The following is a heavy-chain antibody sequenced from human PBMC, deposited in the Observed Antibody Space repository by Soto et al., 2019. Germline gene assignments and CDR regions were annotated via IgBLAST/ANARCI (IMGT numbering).Heavy chain of an antibody. CDR3: VRFLYSHLIKSFGP. Sequence: PGGSLRLSCAASGFTFTGYTLNWVRQAPGKGLEWVSTIMGSGVSTHYAASVKGRFTISRYISKSTVYLQMTSLRVEDTAIYYCVRFLYSHLIKSFGPWGQATMRTV. J-gene: IGHJ5*02. V-gene: IGHV3-23*01. D-gene: IGHD2-2*02. CDR1: GFTFTGYT. CDR2: IMGSGVST.